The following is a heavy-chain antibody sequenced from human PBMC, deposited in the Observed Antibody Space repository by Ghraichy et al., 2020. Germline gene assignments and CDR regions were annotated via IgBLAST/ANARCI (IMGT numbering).Heavy chain of an antibody. CDR3: ARRADYYDSSGYYGPYYFDY. J-gene: IGHJ4*02. V-gene: IGHV4-39*01. CDR1: GGSISSSSYY. Sequence: SETLSLTCTVSGGSISSSSYYWGWIRQPPGKGLEWIGSIYYSGSTYYNPSLKSRVTISVDTSKNQFSLKLSSVTAADTAVYYCARRADYYDSSGYYGPYYFDYWGQGTLVTVSS. CDR2: IYYSGST. D-gene: IGHD3-22*01.